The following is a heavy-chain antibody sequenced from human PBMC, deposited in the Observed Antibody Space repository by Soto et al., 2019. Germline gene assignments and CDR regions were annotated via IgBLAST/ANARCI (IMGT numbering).Heavy chain of an antibody. CDR3: ARADYCRGGSCYSAPNMDV. CDR1: GYSISSGYY. J-gene: IGHJ6*02. CDR2: IHHRGTT. Sequence: KTSETLSLTCGVSGYSISSGYYWGWIRQPPGKGLEWIGSIHHRGTTYYNPFLNSRVSISLDIAKNQFSLNLKSVTAADTAMYYCARADYCRGGSCYSAPNMDVWGQGTTVTVSS. D-gene: IGHD2-15*01. V-gene: IGHV4-38-2*01.